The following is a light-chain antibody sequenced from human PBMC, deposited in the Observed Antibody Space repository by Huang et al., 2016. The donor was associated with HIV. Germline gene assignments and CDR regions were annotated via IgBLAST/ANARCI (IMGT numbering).Light chain of an antibody. J-gene: IGKJ4*01. CDR1: QGISNS. Sequence: IQLTQSPSSLSASVGDRVTITCRASQGISNSLVLYQQKPGRAPKLLIYASSTLQSGVTSRVSGSGSGTDFTLTISSLQTEDSATYYCQQFSSYSPLTFGGGTKVEIK. V-gene: IGKV1-9*01. CDR3: QQFSSYSPLT. CDR2: ASS.